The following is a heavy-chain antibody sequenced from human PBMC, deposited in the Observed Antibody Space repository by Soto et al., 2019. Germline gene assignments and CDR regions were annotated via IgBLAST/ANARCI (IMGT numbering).Heavy chain of an antibody. CDR2: INSDGSST. CDR3: VRTSLVVAAATREAY. V-gene: IGHV3-74*01. CDR1: GFTFSSYW. Sequence: EVQLVESGGGLVQPGGSLRLSCAASGFTFSSYWMHWVRQAPGKGLVWVSRINSDGSSTNYADSVKGRFTISRDNAQIPLYLQMNSLRAEDTAVYYCVRTSLVVAAATREAYWGQGPLFTVSS. J-gene: IGHJ4*02. D-gene: IGHD2-15*01.